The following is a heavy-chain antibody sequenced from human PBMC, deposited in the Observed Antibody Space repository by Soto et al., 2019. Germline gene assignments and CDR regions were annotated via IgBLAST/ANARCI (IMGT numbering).Heavy chain of an antibody. CDR1: GDSISNNY. D-gene: IGHD6-19*01. Sequence: QVQLQESGPGLVKPSETLSLTCSVSGDSISNNYWSWIRQPAGKGLELIGRIYITGDANYNPSLKRRGTMSVDMSKSQFSLKLSSVTAADTAVYYCAREYTETVAGPTPYYFDYWGKGPLVTVSA. CDR3: AREYTETVAGPTPYYFDY. CDR2: IYITGDA. J-gene: IGHJ4*02. V-gene: IGHV4-4*07.